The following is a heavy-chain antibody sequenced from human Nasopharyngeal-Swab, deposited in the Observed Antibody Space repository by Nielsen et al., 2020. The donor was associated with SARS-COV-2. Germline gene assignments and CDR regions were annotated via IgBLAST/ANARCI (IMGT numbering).Heavy chain of an antibody. CDR3: ARDLYDYYDSSGANWFDP. CDR1: GGTFSSYA. Sequence: KISCKASGGTFSSYAISWVRQAPGQGLEWMGGIIPIFGTANYAQKFQGRVTITADESTSTAYMELSSLRSDDTAVYYCARDLYDYYDSSGANWFDPWGQGTLVTVSS. CDR2: IIPIFGTA. J-gene: IGHJ5*02. V-gene: IGHV1-69*01. D-gene: IGHD3-22*01.